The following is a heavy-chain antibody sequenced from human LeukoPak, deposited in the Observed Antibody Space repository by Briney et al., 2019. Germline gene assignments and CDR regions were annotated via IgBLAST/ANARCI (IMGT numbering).Heavy chain of an antibody. CDR3: AKLCSGGSCYWNY. V-gene: IGHV3-23*01. Sequence: RPGASLRLSCAAAGFTFSSYAMSWVRQAPGKGLEWVSHISASGRTTDYADSVKGRFTISRDNSKNTVYLQMNSLRAEDTAVYYCAKLCSGGSCYWNYWGQGTLVTVSS. CDR2: ISASGRTT. CDR1: GFTFSSYA. J-gene: IGHJ4*02. D-gene: IGHD2-15*01.